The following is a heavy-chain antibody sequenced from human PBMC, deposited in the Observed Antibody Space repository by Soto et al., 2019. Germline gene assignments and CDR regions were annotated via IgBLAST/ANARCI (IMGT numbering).Heavy chain of an antibody. V-gene: IGHV3-64D*06. D-gene: IGHD7-27*01. J-gene: IGHJ4*02. CDR2: ISSNGGST. CDR3: VKDRAPKLTGDRLSFDD. CDR1: GFTFSSYA. Sequence: GGSLRLSCSASGFTFSSYAVHWVRQAPGKGLEYVSSISSNGGSTYYADSVKGRFTISRDNSKNTLYLQMSSLRAEDTAVYYCVKDRAPKLTGDRLSFDDRGQGTRVTVAS.